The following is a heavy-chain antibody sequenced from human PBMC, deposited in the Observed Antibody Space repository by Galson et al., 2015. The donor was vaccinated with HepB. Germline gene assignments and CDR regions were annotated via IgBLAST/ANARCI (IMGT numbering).Heavy chain of an antibody. CDR2: INPSGGST. V-gene: IGHV1-46*01. CDR3: TRVSAGGDYPFDY. J-gene: IGHJ4*02. Sequence: SVKVSCKASGYTFTSYYMHWVRQAPGQGLEWMGIINPSGGSTSYAQKFQGRVTMTRDTSTSTVYMELSSLRSEDTAVYYCTRVSAGGDYPFDYWGQGTLVTVSS. CDR1: GYTFTSYY. D-gene: IGHD4-17*01.